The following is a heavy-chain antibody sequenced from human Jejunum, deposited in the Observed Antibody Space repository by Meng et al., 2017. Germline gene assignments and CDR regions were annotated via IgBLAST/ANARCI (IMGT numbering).Heavy chain of an antibody. V-gene: IGHV3-74*01. J-gene: IGHJ4*01. CDR2: IKPDGNTI. CDR1: GFPFSRYS. CDR3: ARDNDWVVWDY. Sequence: QWVESGGDLVQPGGSLGLSCAASGFPFSRYSMHWVSQAPGKGLVWVSQIKPDGNTISYADSVRGRFTISRDNAKSTLYLEMNSLRAEDAAVYYCARDNDWVVWDYWGRGTLVTVSS. D-gene: IGHD1-1*01.